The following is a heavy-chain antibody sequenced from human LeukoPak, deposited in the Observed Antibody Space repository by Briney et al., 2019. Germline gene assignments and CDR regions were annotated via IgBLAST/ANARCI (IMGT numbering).Heavy chain of an antibody. J-gene: IGHJ5*02. CDR3: ARVGKQWLVLRGWFDP. CDR1: GFTFSTYN. Sequence: GSLRLSCAASGFTFSTYNMNWVRQAPGKGPEWIGEIYHSGSTNYNPSLKSRVTISVDTSKNQFSLKLSSVTAADTAVYYCARVGKQWLVLRGWFDPWGQGTLVTVSS. D-gene: IGHD6-19*01. CDR2: IYHSGST. V-gene: IGHV4-34*01.